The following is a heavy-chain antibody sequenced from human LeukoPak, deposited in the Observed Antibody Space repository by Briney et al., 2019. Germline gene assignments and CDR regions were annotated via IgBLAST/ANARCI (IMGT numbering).Heavy chain of an antibody. J-gene: IGHJ4*02. CDR2: ISGSGGST. D-gene: IGHD3-10*01. CDR3: AKDLDPTLLWFGEQHFDY. CDR1: GLSFSRYG. V-gene: IGHV3-23*01. Sequence: GGYLRLSCVVSGLSFSRYGMHWVRQAPGRGLEWVSAISGSGGSTYYADSVKGRFTISRDNSKNTLYLQMNSLRAEDTAVYYCAKDLDPTLLWFGEQHFDYWGQGTLVTVSS.